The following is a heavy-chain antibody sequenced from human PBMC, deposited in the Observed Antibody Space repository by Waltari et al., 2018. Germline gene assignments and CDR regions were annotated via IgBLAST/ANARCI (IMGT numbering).Heavy chain of an antibody. V-gene: IGHV4-59*11. CDR3: ARVEAITFGGVIVYYFDY. CDR1: GGSISSPY. Sequence: QVQLQASGPGLVKPSETLSLTCTVSGGSISSPYWRWLRQPPGKGLEWIGYIYYSGSTNYNPSLKSRVTISVDTSKNQFSLKLSSVTAADTAVYYCARVEAITFGGVIVYYFDYWGQGTLVTVSS. D-gene: IGHD3-16*02. J-gene: IGHJ4*02. CDR2: IYYSGST.